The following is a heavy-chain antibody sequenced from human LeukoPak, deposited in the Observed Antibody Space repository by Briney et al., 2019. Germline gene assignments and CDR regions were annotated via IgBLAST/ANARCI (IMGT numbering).Heavy chain of an antibody. CDR3: ARTILTGYYPYGY. Sequence: GGSLRLSCAASGFTFSSYSMNWVRQAPGKGLVWVSRINSDGSSTSYADSVKGRFTISRDNAKNTLYLQMNSLRAEDTAVYYCARTILTGYYPYGYWGQGTLVTVSS. V-gene: IGHV3-74*01. CDR1: GFTFSSYS. CDR2: INSDGSST. D-gene: IGHD3-9*01. J-gene: IGHJ4*02.